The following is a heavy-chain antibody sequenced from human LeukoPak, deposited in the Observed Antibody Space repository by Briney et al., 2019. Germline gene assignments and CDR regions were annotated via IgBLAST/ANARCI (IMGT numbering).Heavy chain of an antibody. CDR3: TTVTYYYGSGSYSPFDY. Sequence: SGGSLRLSCAASGFTFSNAWMSWVRQAPGKGLEWVGRIKSKTDGGTTDYAATVKGRFTISRDDSKNTLYLQMNSLKTEDTAVYYCTTVTYYYGSGSYSPFDYWGQGTLVTVSS. V-gene: IGHV3-15*01. J-gene: IGHJ4*02. CDR2: IKSKTDGGTT. CDR1: GFTFSNAW. D-gene: IGHD3-10*01.